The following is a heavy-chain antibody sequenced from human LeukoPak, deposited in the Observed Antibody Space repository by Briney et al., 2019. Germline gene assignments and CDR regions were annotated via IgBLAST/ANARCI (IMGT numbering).Heavy chain of an antibody. CDR3: ARDIKGGGWTYDY. Sequence: GRSLRISCAASGFTFSSYGMHWVRQAPGKGLEWVAVIWYDGSNKYYADSVKGRFTISRDNSKNTLYLQMNSLRAEDTAVYYCARDIKGGGWTYDYWGQGTLVTVSS. J-gene: IGHJ4*02. CDR2: IWYDGSNK. CDR1: GFTFSSYG. D-gene: IGHD6-19*01. V-gene: IGHV3-33*01.